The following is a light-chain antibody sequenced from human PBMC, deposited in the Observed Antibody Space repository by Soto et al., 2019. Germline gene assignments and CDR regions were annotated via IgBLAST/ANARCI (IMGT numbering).Light chain of an antibody. Sequence: EIVMTQSPATLSVSPGERATLSCRASHSISSDLAWYQQKPGQAPRLLIYGASTRAPGIPARFAGSGSGTEFTLTISSLQSEDFAVYYFQQYNNWPPMFTFGPGTKVDIK. CDR1: HSISSD. J-gene: IGKJ3*01. CDR2: GAS. CDR3: QQYNNWPPMFT. V-gene: IGKV3-15*01.